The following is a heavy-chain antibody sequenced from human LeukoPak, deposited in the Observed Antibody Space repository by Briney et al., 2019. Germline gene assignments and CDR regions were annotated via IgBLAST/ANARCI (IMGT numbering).Heavy chain of an antibody. CDR2: MNPNSGNT. J-gene: IGHJ4*02. D-gene: IGHD4-11*01. CDR3: ARILQPYGD. CDR1: GYTFTSYD. Sequence: GSVKVSCKASGYTFTSYDINWGRQATGQGLEWMGWMNPNSGNTGYAQKFQGRVTMTRNTSISTAYMELSSLRSEDTAVCYCARILQPYGDWGQGTLVTVSS. V-gene: IGHV1-8*01.